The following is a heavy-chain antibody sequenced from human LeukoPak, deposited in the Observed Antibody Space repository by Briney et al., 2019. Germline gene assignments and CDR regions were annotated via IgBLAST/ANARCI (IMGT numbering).Heavy chain of an antibody. CDR2: IDPNSGDT. V-gene: IGHV1-2*06. Sequence: ASVKVSCKASGYTFTAYYIHWVRQAPGQGLEWMGRIDPNSGDTKYAQKFQDRVTMTRDTSMNTAYMEISSLRYDDTAVYYCGRGIQSFDPWGQGTWSPSPQ. CDR3: GRGIQSFDP. CDR1: GYTFTAYY. J-gene: IGHJ5*02.